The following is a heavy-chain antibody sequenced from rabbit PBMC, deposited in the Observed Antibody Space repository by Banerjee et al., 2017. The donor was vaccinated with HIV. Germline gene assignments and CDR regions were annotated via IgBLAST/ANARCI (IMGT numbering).Heavy chain of an antibody. Sequence: QEQLEESGGGLVQPEGSLTLTCKASGLDFSSSYWICWVRQAPGKGLEWIACIDTGSSGNTYYASWAKGRFTISKTSSTTVTLQMTSLTVADTATYFCARDLAGVIGWNFDLWGPGTLVTVS. CDR3: ARDLAGVIGWNFDL. CDR1: GLDFSSSYW. J-gene: IGHJ4*01. CDR2: IDTGSSGNT. V-gene: IGHV1S45*01. D-gene: IGHD4-1*01.